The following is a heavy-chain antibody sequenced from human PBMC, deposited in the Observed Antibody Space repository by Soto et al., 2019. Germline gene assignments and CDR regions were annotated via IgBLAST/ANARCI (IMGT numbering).Heavy chain of an antibody. CDR2: VWFDGSNE. J-gene: IGHJ4*02. CDR1: GFIFSSYG. V-gene: IGHV3-33*06. Sequence: QVQLVESGGGVVQPGRSLRLSCVASGFIFSSYGMHWVRQAPGKGLEWVAVVWFDGSNEFYADSVKGRFTISRDNSKKTLFLQMNSLRAEDTAVYYCAKMVGVSVAAAGFDLWGQGPLVTVSS. D-gene: IGHD6-13*01. CDR3: AKMVGVSVAAAGFDL.